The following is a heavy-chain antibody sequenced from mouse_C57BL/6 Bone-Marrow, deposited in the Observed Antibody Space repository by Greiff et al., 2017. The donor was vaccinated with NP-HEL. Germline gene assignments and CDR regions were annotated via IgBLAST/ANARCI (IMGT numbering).Heavy chain of an antibody. CDR1: GFTFSDYG. V-gene: IGHV5-15*04. D-gene: IGHD2-4*01. CDR2: ISNLAYSI. CDR3: ARRKVYYDYDVDWYFDV. Sequence: EVKLVESGGGLVQPGGSLKLSCAASGFTFSDYGMAWVRQAPRQGPEWVAFISNLAYSIYYADTVTGRFTLSRENAKNTLYLEMSSLRSEDTAMYYCARRKVYYDYDVDWYFDVWGTGTTVTVSS. J-gene: IGHJ1*03.